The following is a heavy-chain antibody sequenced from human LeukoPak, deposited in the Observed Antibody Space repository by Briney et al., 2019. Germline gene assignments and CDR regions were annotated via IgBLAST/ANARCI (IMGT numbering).Heavy chain of an antibody. Sequence: GGSLRLSCVASGFTFSSYAMSWVRQAPGKGLEWVSAISASGGSAYYADSVKGRFTISRDNSKNTLYLQMNSLRAEDTAVYYCAKGGTSLHDAFDIWGQGTMVTVSS. D-gene: IGHD1-1*01. CDR3: AKGGTSLHDAFDI. CDR1: GFTFSSYA. V-gene: IGHV3-23*01. J-gene: IGHJ3*02. CDR2: ISASGGSA.